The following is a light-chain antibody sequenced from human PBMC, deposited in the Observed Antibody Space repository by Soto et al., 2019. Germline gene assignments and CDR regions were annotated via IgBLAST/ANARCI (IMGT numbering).Light chain of an antibody. CDR1: ESLFYSNGYNY. Sequence: DIVMTQSPLSLPVTPGEPASISCMSSESLFYSNGYNYLDWYLQKPGQSPQLLIYLGSNRASGVTDRFSGSGSGTDFILKISRVEAEDVGVYYCMQALQTTFTFGPGTRVDIK. CDR3: MQALQTTFT. CDR2: LGS. V-gene: IGKV2-28*01. J-gene: IGKJ3*01.